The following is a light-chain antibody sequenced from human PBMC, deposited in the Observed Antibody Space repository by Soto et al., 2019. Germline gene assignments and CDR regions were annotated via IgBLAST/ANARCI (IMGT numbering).Light chain of an antibody. CDR3: QQYCTSPRT. J-gene: IGKJ1*01. Sequence: EIVLTQSPASLSLSPWERSTLSFRASPSVTNYLAWYQQKPGQPPRLLIYDASNRATGIPDRFSGSGSGTDFTLTISRLEPEDFAVYYCQQYCTSPRTFGQGTKVDI. CDR1: PSVTNY. CDR2: DAS. V-gene: IGKV3-20*01.